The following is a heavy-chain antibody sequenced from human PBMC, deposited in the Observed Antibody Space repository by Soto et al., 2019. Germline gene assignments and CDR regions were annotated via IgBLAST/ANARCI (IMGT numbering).Heavy chain of an antibody. CDR1: GYTFTSYD. J-gene: IGHJ4*02. V-gene: IGHV1-8*01. CDR3: AIDCSGGSCYEGVAVAGTGDY. D-gene: IGHD2-15*01. CDR2: MNPNSGNT. Sequence: ASVKVSCKASGYTFTSYDINWVRQATGQGLEWMGWMNPNSGNTGYAQKFQGRVTMTRNTSISTAYMELSSLRSEDTAVYYCAIDCSGGSCYEGVAVAGTGDYWGQGTLVTVSS.